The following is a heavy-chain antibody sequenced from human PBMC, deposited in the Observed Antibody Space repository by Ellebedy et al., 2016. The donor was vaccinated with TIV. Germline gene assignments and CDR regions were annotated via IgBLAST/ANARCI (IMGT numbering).Heavy chain of an antibody. V-gene: IGHV3-66*01. CDR3: ARGSGWVYFDS. Sequence: GESLKISXATSGFTVSSNYLSWVRQAPGKGLEWVSVIYSGGSTYYADSVRGRFTISRDNSKNTVYLQMNSLRAEDTAVYYCARGSGWVYFDSWGQGTLVTVSS. D-gene: IGHD6-19*01. J-gene: IGHJ4*02. CDR1: GFTVSSNY. CDR2: IYSGGST.